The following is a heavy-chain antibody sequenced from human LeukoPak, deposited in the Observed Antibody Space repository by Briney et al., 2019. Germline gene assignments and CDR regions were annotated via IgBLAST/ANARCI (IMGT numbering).Heavy chain of an antibody. V-gene: IGHV4-31*03. CDR2: IYYSGST. J-gene: IGHJ4*02. CDR1: GDSISSGGYS. Sequence: TPSETLFLTCTVSGDSISSGGYSWRWIRQHPGKGLEWIGYIYYSGSTYYNPSLKSRVTISVDTSKNEFSLKLSSVTAADTAVYYCARAGFEFGEFPYFDYWGQGTLVTVSS. CDR3: ARAGFEFGEFPYFDY. D-gene: IGHD3-10*01.